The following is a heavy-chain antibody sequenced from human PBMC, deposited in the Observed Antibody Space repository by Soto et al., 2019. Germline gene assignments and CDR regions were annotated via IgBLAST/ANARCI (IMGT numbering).Heavy chain of an antibody. CDR2: IDLSGTTT. V-gene: IGHV3-23*03. CDR1: GFSFSAYS. CDR3: TKDRXPDGTYSFDY. D-gene: IGHD2-15*01. J-gene: IGHJ4*02. Sequence: PGRSLRLSCAASGFSFSAYSMNWVRQTPGRGLEWVSFIDLSGTTTYYRDSVKGRFTIFKDKSRNTVYLQMRSLTVEDAAIYYCTKDRXPDGTYSFDYXGQGALVTVSS.